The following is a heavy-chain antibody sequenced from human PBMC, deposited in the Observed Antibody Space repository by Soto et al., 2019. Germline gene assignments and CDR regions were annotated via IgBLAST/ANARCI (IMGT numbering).Heavy chain of an antibody. D-gene: IGHD6-19*01. CDR3: AKDRGGSGWRFDY. J-gene: IGHJ4*02. Sequence: GGSLRLSCAASGFTFGNYAMSWVRQAPGKGLEWVSAISAGGGTTYYADSVKGRLTISRDNSKNTLYLQMNSLRAEDTAVYYCAKDRGGSGWRFDYWGQGTLVTVSS. CDR2: ISAGGGTT. V-gene: IGHV3-23*01. CDR1: GFTFGNYA.